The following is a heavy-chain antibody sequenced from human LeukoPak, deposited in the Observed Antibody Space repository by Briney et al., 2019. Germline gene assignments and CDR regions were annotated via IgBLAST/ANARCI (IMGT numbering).Heavy chain of an antibody. CDR3: ARGDCSSTICYSPMDV. V-gene: IGHV4-39*07. CDR2: IYRTGST. J-gene: IGHJ6*03. Sequence: PSETLSLTCTVSGGSISSSSYYWGWIRQPPGKGLEWIGSIYRTGSTNYNPSLKSRVTISVDTSKNQFSLKVRSVTAADTAVYYCARGDCSSTICYSPMDVWGKGTTVTVSS. CDR1: GGSISSSSYY. D-gene: IGHD2-2*01.